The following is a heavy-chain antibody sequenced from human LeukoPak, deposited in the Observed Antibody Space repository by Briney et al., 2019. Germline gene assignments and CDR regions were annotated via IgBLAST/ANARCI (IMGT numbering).Heavy chain of an antibody. J-gene: IGHJ3*02. D-gene: IGHD5-24*01. V-gene: IGHV7-4-1*02. CDR2: INTNTGNP. CDR1: GFSFTAYY. CDR3: ARDRPGRWLQYLNDAFDI. Sequence: ASVKVSCKTSGFSFTAYYIHWVRQAPGQGLEWMGWINTNTGNPTYAQGFTGRFVFSLDTSVSTAYLQISSLKAGDTAVYYCARDRPGRWLQYLNDAFDIWGQGTMVTVSS.